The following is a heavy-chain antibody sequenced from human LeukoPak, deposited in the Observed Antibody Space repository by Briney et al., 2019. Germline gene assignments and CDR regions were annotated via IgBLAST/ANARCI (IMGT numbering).Heavy chain of an antibody. Sequence: PGGSLRLSCAASGFTFSSYGMHWVRQAPGQGLEWLGGIIPIFGTANYAQKFQGRVTITADESTSTAYMELSSLRSEDTAVYYCARGGVIWYYYGSSGWTRNWFDPWGQGTLVTVSS. CDR1: GFTFSSYG. D-gene: IGHD3-22*01. V-gene: IGHV1-69*01. CDR3: ARGGVIWYYYGSSGWTRNWFDP. J-gene: IGHJ5*02. CDR2: IIPIFGTA.